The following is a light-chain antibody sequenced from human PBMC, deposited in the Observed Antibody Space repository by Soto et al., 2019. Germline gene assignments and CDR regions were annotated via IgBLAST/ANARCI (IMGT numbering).Light chain of an antibody. CDR3: QQYENLPT. CDR2: DAS. Sequence: DIQMTQSPSSLSASVGDRVTITCQASQNINNYLHWYQQKPGRAPKLLIYDASNLEAGVPSRFRGSGSGTDFTFTISRLQPEDIATYYCQQYENLPTFGQGTRLESK. CDR1: QNINNY. V-gene: IGKV1-33*01. J-gene: IGKJ5*01.